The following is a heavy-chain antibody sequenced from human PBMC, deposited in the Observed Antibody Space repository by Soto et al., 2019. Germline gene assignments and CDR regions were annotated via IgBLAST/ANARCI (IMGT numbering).Heavy chain of an antibody. CDR1: GFTFSSYW. CDR3: ARDERGYSYGFDY. V-gene: IGHV3-7*03. CDR2: IKQDGSEK. J-gene: IGHJ4*02. Sequence: GGSLRLSCAASGFTFSSYWMSWVRQAPGKGLEWVANIKQDGSEKYYVDSVKGRFTISRDNAKNSLYLQMNSLRAEDTAVYYCARDERGYSYGFDYWGQGTLVTVSS. D-gene: IGHD5-18*01.